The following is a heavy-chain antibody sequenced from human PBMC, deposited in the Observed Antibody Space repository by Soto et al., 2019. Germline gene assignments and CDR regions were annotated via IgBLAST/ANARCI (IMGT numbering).Heavy chain of an antibody. CDR3: AREGYILQYGMDV. D-gene: IGHD1-1*01. CDR1: GGSISSGGYY. CDR2: NHYSGST. Sequence: QVQLQESGPGLVKPSQTLSLTCTVSGGSISSGGYYWNWIRQHPGKGLEWIGYNHYSGSTYYNPSLKSRVNISVDTSKNQFSLKLNSVTAADPAVYYCAREGYILQYGMDVWGQGTTVTVSS. J-gene: IGHJ6*02. V-gene: IGHV4-31*03.